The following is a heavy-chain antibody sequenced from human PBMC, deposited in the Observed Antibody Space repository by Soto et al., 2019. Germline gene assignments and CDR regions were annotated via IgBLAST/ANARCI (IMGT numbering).Heavy chain of an antibody. D-gene: IGHD6-19*01. CDR1: GFTFSDYA. V-gene: IGHV3-30*18. CDR2: VSHDGRNT. J-gene: IGHJ4*02. Sequence: VQLVESGGGVVQPGRSLRLSCAASGFTFSDYAMHWVRQAPGKGLEWVAVVSHDGRNTHYADSVKGRFPISRDSSKNTVSLEMTSLRAEDTAGYYCAKGGRQWLVTSDFNYWGQGALVTVSS. CDR3: AKGGRQWLVTSDFNY.